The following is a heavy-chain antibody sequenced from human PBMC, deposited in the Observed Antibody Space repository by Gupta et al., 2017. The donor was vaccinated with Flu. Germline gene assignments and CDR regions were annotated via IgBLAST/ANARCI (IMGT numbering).Heavy chain of an antibody. CDR1: AFRVSTYG. V-gene: IGHV3-30*03. CDR2: ISDDGSLK. D-gene: IGHD3-22*01. Sequence: QVQLVQSGGGVVQPGRSLRLSCTASAFRVSTYGMHWGRQAPGKGLEWVAVISDDGSLKYFADSVKGRFTISRDNSKNTLYLQMNSLRAEDTALYYCVALRGTHIASSGYWGQGTLVTVSS. CDR3: VALRGTHIASSGY. J-gene: IGHJ4*02.